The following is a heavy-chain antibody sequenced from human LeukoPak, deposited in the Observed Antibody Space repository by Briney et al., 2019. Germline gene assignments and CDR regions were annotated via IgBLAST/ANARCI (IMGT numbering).Heavy chain of an antibody. J-gene: IGHJ4*02. CDR3: ARAERRGYSGYDPIPFDY. CDR1: GGSISSGSYY. Sequence: SETLSLTCPVSGGSISSGSYYWSWIRQPAGKGLEWIGRIYTSGSTNYNPSLKSPVTITVDTPKNQFSLKLRSVTAADTAVYYCARAERRGYSGYDPIPFDYWGQGTLVTVSS. V-gene: IGHV4-61*02. CDR2: IYTSGST. D-gene: IGHD5-12*01.